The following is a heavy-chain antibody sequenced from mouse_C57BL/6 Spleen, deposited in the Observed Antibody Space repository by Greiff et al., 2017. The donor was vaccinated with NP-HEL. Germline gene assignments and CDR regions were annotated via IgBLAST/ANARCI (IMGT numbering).Heavy chain of an antibody. CDR2: INPGSGGT. Sequence: VMLVESGAELVRPGTSVKVSCKASGYAFTNYLIEWVKQRPGQGLEWIGVINPGSGGTNYNEKFKGKATLTADKSSSTAYMQLSSLTSEDSAVYFCARRDGSSFYFDYWGQGTTLTVSS. CDR1: GYAFTNYL. D-gene: IGHD1-1*01. J-gene: IGHJ2*01. V-gene: IGHV1-54*01. CDR3: ARRDGSSFYFDY.